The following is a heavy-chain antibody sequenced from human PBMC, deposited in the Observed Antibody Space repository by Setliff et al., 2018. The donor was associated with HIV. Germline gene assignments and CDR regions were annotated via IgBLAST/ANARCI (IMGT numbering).Heavy chain of an antibody. CDR3: ARDRGYPDSFNI. CDR1: GFTFGPFW. CDR2: INSDGSII. D-gene: IGHD3-10*01. J-gene: IGHJ3*02. Sequence: SCVASGFTFGPFWMHWVRQAPGKGLEWVSYINSDGSIITYGESVKGRFTISRDNAKNTLYLQMNSLRAEDTAVYYCARDRGYPDSFNIWGQGTVVTVSS. V-gene: IGHV3-74*01.